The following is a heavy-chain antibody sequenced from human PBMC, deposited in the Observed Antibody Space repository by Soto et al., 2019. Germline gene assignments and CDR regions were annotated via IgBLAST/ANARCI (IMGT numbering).Heavy chain of an antibody. V-gene: IGHV1-8*02. D-gene: IGHD6-13*01. CDR1: GYDFTAYD. CDR3: GRGPSPRAPAGGTPFYYAMDV. Sequence: ASVKVSCKASGYDFTAYDINWVRQASGQGLEWMGWMNPINGATGSARRFQGRASMTRNTATGTAYLELTSLRSDDTAVYYCGRGPSPRAPAGGTPFYYAMDVWGQGTTVTVS. J-gene: IGHJ6*02. CDR2: MNPINGAT.